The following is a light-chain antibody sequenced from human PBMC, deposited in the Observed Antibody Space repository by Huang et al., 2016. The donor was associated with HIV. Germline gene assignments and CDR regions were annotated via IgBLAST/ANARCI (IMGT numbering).Light chain of an antibody. CDR3: QQYNNWPWT. J-gene: IGKJ1*01. V-gene: IGKV3-15*01. CDR2: GAS. Sequence: EKVMTQSPATLSVSPGERATLSCRASQSVSSNLAWYQPKPGQAPRLLMYGASTRATGIPARFSGSGSGTEFTLTISSLQSEDFAVYYCQQYNNWPWTFGQGTKVEIK. CDR1: QSVSSN.